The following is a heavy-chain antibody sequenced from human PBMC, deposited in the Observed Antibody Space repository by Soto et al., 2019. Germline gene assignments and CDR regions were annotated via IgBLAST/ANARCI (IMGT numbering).Heavy chain of an antibody. Sequence: QVQLVESGGGWVQPGRSLRLSCAATGFSFRTYGMHWVRQAPGKGLEWVAVIGYDGNNKYYADSVEGRFTISRDNSKNTVYLQMKSLRGDDTAVYYCARRGVTGIVGIFGSPLDIWGQGTLVTVSS. CDR2: IGYDGNNK. J-gene: IGHJ3*02. V-gene: IGHV3-33*01. CDR3: ARRGVTGIVGIFGSPLDI. D-gene: IGHD1-1*01. CDR1: GFSFRTYG.